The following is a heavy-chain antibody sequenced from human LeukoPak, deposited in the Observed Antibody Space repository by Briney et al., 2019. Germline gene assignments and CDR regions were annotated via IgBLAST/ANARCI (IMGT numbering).Heavy chain of an antibody. V-gene: IGHV4-39*01. D-gene: IGHD3-3*01. CDR2: IYYSGST. CDR1: GGSISSSSYY. CDR3: ARLQFLSGGYYAFDS. Sequence: PSETLSLTCTVSGGSISSSSYYWGWIRQPPGKGLEWNGSIYYSGSTYYNPSLKTRVTISVDTSKNQCSLRLSSVTAADTAVYYCARLQFLSGGYYAFDSWGQGSQVSVSS. J-gene: IGHJ4*02.